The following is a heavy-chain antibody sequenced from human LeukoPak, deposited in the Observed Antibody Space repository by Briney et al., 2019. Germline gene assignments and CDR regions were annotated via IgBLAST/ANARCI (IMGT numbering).Heavy chain of an antibody. D-gene: IGHD6-6*01. CDR2: ISSDGSST. V-gene: IGHV3-74*03. Sequence: PGGSLRLSCAASGFTFRNHWMHWVRQTPGKGLVWVSRISSDGSSTTYADSVKGRFTISRDNAKNTLYLQMNNLRAKDTAMYYCARDQRVTGRPDIDYWGQGTLVIVSS. CDR1: GFTFRNHW. J-gene: IGHJ4*02. CDR3: ARDQRVTGRPDIDY.